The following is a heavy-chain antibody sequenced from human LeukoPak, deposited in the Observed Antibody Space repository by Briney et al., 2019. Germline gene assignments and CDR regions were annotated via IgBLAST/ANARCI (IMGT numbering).Heavy chain of an antibody. CDR3: ARAWETEAIDY. J-gene: IGHJ4*02. D-gene: IGHD6-25*01. CDR2: VNHSGST. CDR1: GGSFSGYY. Sequence: PSETLSLTCAVYGGSFSGYYWSWIRQPPGKGLEWIGEVNHSGSTNYNPSLKSRVTVSADTSKNQFSLRLTSVTAADMGLYYCARAWETEAIDYWGRGTRVTVSS. V-gene: IGHV4-34*01.